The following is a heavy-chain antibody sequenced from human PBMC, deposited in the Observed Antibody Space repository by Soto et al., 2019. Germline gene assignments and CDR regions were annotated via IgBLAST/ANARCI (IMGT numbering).Heavy chain of an antibody. CDR2: FYSSGSI. J-gene: IGHJ5*02. CDR1: GYFIGAGGYY. D-gene: IGHD6-19*01. V-gene: IGHV4-31*02. CDR3: ARMYSSGSGWFHP. Sequence: QIELQESGPGLVKPSQTLSLTCFVSGYFIGAGGYYWSWIRHHPGKGLEWIGSFYSSGSIIYNPSLTSRVSISGDMSTNQFSMSLTFVTAADTARYYCARMYSSGSGWFHPWGQGTLVTVSS.